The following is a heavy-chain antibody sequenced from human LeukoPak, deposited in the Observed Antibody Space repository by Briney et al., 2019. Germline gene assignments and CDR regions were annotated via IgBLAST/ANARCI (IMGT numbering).Heavy chain of an antibody. D-gene: IGHD3-22*01. CDR3: ARGRYYDSSGYHPPDY. Sequence: SETLSLTCTVSGGSISSYYWSWIRQPPGKGLEWIGYIYYSGSTNYNPSLKSRVTISVDTSKNQFSLKLSSVTAADTAVYYCARGRYYDSSGYHPPDYWGQGTLVTVSP. V-gene: IGHV4-59*08. J-gene: IGHJ4*02. CDR2: IYYSGST. CDR1: GGSISSYY.